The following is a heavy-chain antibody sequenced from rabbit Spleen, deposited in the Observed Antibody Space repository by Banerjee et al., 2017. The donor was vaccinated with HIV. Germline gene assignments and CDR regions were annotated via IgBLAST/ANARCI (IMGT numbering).Heavy chain of an antibody. CDR2: INIITGKS. D-gene: IGHD8-1*01. CDR1: GFSFSGILY. Sequence: QQQLEESGGGLVKPGGTLTLTCTASGFSFSGILYMCWVRQAPGKGLEWIACINIITGKSVYASWASGRLIMSRTSSTTVTLKMTSLTAADTATYFCARDLVVVIGWNFNLWGPGTLVTVS. J-gene: IGHJ4*01. CDR3: ARDLVVVIGWNFNL. V-gene: IGHV1S45*01.